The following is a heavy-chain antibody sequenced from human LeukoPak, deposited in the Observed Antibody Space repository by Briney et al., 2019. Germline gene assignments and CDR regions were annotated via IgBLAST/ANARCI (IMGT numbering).Heavy chain of an antibody. Sequence: ASVKVSCKASGGTFSSYAISWVRQAPGQGLEWMGGFDPEDGETIYAQKFQGRVTMTEDTSTDTAYMELSSLRSEDTAVYYCAKDILAAGLFFDYWGQGALVTVSS. CDR2: FDPEDGET. D-gene: IGHD6-13*01. V-gene: IGHV1-24*01. J-gene: IGHJ4*02. CDR3: AKDILAAGLFFDY. CDR1: GGTFSSYA.